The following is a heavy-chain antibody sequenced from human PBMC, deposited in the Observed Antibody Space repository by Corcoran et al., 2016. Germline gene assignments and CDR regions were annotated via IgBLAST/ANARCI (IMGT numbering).Heavy chain of an antibody. Sequence: QVQLVESGGGVVQPGRSLRLSCAASGFTFSSYGMHWVRQAPGKGLEWVAVISYDGSNKSYADSVKGRFTISRDNSKNTLYLQMNSLGAEDTAVYYCAKDFRETYYDIRGGWIWGQGTLVTVSS. D-gene: IGHD3-9*01. J-gene: IGHJ4*02. CDR2: ISYDGSNK. CDR3: AKDFRETYYDIRGGWI. CDR1: GFTFSSYG. V-gene: IGHV3-30*18.